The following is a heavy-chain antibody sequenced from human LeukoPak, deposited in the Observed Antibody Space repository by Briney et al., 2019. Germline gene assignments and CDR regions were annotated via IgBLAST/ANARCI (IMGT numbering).Heavy chain of an antibody. D-gene: IGHD1-26*01. CDR1: GGSVTTYY. Sequence: SETLSLTCTVSGGSVTTYYWSWIRQSAGKVLEWIGHISTSGTTTYNPSLKSRVTMSVDTSKNQFSLKLTPVTAADTAVYYCAREATVVGATIIWGQGTLVTVSS. CDR2: ISTSGTT. J-gene: IGHJ4*02. CDR3: AREATVVGATII. V-gene: IGHV4-4*07.